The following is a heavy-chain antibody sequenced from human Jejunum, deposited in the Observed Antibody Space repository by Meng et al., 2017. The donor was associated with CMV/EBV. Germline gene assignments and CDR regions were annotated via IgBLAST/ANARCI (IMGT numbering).Heavy chain of an antibody. CDR3: ATPSDPSLYYDFWSGYYGMDV. J-gene: IGHJ6*02. Sequence: MPWVPPSPGKGLEWVSTSCGGADRTYYAASVQGRFPISRDNSKNTLYLQMNSLRAEDTAVYYCATPSDPSLYYDFWSGYYGMDVWGQGTTVTVSS. V-gene: IGHV3-23*01. D-gene: IGHD3-3*01. CDR2: SCGGADRT.